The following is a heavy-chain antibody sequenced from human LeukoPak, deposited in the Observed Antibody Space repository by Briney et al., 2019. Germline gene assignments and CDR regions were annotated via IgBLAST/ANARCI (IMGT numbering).Heavy chain of an antibody. CDR3: AREKRGRWLQANYFDY. Sequence: PSETLSLTCTVSGGSVSSGSYYWSWIRQPPGKGLEWIGYIYYSGSTNYNPSLKSRVTISVDTSKNQFSLKLSSVTAADTAVYYCAREKRGRWLQANYFDYWGQGTLVTVSS. D-gene: IGHD5-24*01. V-gene: IGHV4-61*01. CDR1: GGSVSSGSYY. J-gene: IGHJ4*02. CDR2: IYYSGST.